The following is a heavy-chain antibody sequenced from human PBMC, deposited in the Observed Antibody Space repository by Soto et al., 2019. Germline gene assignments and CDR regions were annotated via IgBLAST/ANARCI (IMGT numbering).Heavy chain of an antibody. D-gene: IGHD3-22*01. CDR2: INPSGGST. Sequence: GASVKVSCKASGYTFTSYYMHWVRQAPGQGLEWMGIINPSGGSTSYAQKFQGRVTITRDTSASTADMDLSSLRSEDTAVYYCARNGKVYFDSSGYSLYYFDYWGPGTLVTVSS. V-gene: IGHV1-46*01. J-gene: IGHJ4*02. CDR1: GYTFTSYY. CDR3: ARNGKVYFDSSGYSLYYFDY.